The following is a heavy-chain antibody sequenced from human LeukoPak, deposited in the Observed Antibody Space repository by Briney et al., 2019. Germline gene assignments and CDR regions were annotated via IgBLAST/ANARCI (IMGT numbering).Heavy chain of an antibody. D-gene: IGHD3-3*01. CDR2: MNPNSGNT. V-gene: IGHV1-8*01. J-gene: IGHJ4*02. CDR1: GYTFTSYD. CDR3: ARSNLRSGFTSPIRY. Sequence: ASVKVSFTASGYTFTSYDINWVRQATGQGLEWMGWMNPNSGNTGYAQKFQGRVTVTRNSSISTAYMELSSLRSEDTAVYYCARSNLRSGFTSPIRYWGQGTLVTVSS.